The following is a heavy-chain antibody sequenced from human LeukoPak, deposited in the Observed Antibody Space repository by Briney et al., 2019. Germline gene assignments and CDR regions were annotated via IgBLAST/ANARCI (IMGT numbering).Heavy chain of an antibody. CDR1: GGSISSGSYY. V-gene: IGHV4-61*02. D-gene: IGHD3-10*01. CDR3: ARGYYYGSGTYYKT. CDR2: IYTSGST. J-gene: IGHJ5*02. Sequence: SETLSLTCTVSGGSISSGSYYWSWIRQPAGKGLEWIGRIYTSGSTNYNPSLNSRVTISVDTSKNQFSLKLNSVTAADTAMYYCARGYYYGSGTYYKTWGQGTLVTVSS.